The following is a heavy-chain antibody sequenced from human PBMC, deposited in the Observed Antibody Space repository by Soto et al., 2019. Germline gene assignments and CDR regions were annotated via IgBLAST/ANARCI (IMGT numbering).Heavy chain of an antibody. J-gene: IGHJ5*02. D-gene: IGHD3-10*01. Sequence: GGSLRLSCAASGFTFSSYSMNWVRQAPGKGLEWVSYISSSSSTIYYADSVKGRFTISRDNAKNSLYLQMNSLRAEDTAVYYCARDYYGSGSYYNNWFDPWGHGTLVTVSS. CDR3: ARDYYGSGSYYNNWFDP. CDR1: GFTFSSYS. CDR2: ISSSSSTI. V-gene: IGHV3-48*01.